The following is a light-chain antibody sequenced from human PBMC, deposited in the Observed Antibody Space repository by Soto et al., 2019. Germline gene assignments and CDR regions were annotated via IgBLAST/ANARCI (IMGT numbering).Light chain of an antibody. Sequence: EIVLTQSPGTLSVSPGERATLSCRASQSVGSKLAWYRQAPGQAPRLLIYGASTRATDTPARSSGSGAGTDFTLTTTNVEPGYLAVDYDEQYESSFAPFGQGTQVK. CDR2: GAS. J-gene: IGKJ1*01. CDR3: EQYESSFAP. CDR1: QSVGSK. V-gene: IGKV3D-15*01.